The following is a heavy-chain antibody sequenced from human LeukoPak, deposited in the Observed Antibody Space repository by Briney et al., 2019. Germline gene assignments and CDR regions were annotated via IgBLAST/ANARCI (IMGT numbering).Heavy chain of an antibody. V-gene: IGHV3-23*01. CDR1: GFTFSSYT. CDR3: AKDSSDIWSDLDY. J-gene: IGHJ4*02. Sequence: PGESLRLSCAASGFTFSSYTMNWVRQAPGKGLEWVSAISGSGGSTYYADSVKGRFTISRDNSKNTLYLQMNSLRAEDTAVYYCAKDSSDIWSDLDYWGQGTLVTVSS. D-gene: IGHD3-3*01. CDR2: ISGSGGST.